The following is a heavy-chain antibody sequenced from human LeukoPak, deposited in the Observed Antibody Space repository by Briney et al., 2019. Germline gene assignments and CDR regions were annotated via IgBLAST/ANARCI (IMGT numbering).Heavy chain of an antibody. Sequence: ASVKVSCMASGYTFTGYYMHWVRQAPGQGLEWMGWINPNSGGTNYAQNFQGRVTMTRDTSITTAYMELSSLRYDDTALYYCARARQRLGELSALDYWGQGTLVTVSS. CDR2: INPNSGGT. D-gene: IGHD3-16*02. J-gene: IGHJ4*02. V-gene: IGHV1-2*02. CDR1: GYTFTGYY. CDR3: ARARQRLGELSALDY.